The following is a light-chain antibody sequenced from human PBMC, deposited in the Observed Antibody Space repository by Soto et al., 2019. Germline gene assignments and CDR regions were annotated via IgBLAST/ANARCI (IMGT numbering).Light chain of an antibody. Sequence: QSALTQPPSASGSPGQSVTISCTGTSSDVGGYNYVSWYQHHPGKAPKLMIYEVTKRPSGVPDRFSGSKSDNTASLTVSGVQVEDEADYYCSSYAGRNTVVFGGGTKLTVL. CDR2: EVT. CDR3: SSYAGRNTVV. J-gene: IGLJ2*01. V-gene: IGLV2-8*01. CDR1: SSDVGGYNY.